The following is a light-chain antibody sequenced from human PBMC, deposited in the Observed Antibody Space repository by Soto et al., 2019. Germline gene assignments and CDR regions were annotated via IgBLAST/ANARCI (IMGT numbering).Light chain of an antibody. J-gene: IGKJ4*01. CDR1: QGISNW. CDR3: QQANSFPLT. CDR2: TGS. Sequence: DIQMTQSPSSVSASGGDRVSITCRASQGISNWLAWYQQNPGRAPKLLIYTGSSLQSGVPSRFSGNGSGTDFTLTISGLKPEDVENYCCQQANSFPLTFGGGTKVKLK. V-gene: IGKV1-12*01.